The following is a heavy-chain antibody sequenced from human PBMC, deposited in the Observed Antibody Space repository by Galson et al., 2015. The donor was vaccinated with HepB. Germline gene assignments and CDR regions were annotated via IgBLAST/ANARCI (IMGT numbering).Heavy chain of an antibody. CDR2: IIPILGIA. J-gene: IGHJ3*02. Sequence: SCKASGGTFSSYTISWVRQAPGQGLEWMGRIIPILGIANYAQKFQGRVTITADKSTSTAYMELSSLRSEDTAVYYCARSLGIVVVVAATSGAFDIWGQGTMVTVSS. V-gene: IGHV1-69*02. CDR3: ARSLGIVVVVAATSGAFDI. D-gene: IGHD2-15*01. CDR1: GGTFSSYT.